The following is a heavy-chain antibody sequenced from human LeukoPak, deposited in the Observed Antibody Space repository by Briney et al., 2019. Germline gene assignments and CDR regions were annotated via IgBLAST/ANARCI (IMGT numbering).Heavy chain of an antibody. CDR2: INPSGGST. CDR1: GYTFTSYY. J-gene: IGHJ6*03. Sequence: ASVTVSCKASGYTFTSYYIHWLRQAPGQGLEWMGLINPSGGSTNYAQKLQGRVTMTRDTSTSTVYMELSSLRSEDTAVYYCARGPSITMVRGGQWYYYMDVWGKGTTVTISS. CDR3: ARGPSITMVRGGQWYYYMDV. D-gene: IGHD3-10*01. V-gene: IGHV1-46*01.